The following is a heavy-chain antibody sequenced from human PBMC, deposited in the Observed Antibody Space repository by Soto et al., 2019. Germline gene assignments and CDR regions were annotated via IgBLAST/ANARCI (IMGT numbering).Heavy chain of an antibody. D-gene: IGHD3-16*02. CDR3: ARGKNDYVWGSYRSYYYGMDV. V-gene: IGHV4-34*01. CDR1: GGSFSGYY. J-gene: IGHJ6*02. Sequence: TLSLTCAVYGGSFSGYYWSWIRQPPGKGLEWIGEINHSGSTNYNPSLKSRVTISVDTSKNQFSLKLSSVTAADTAVYYCARGKNDYVWGSYRSYYYGMDVWGQGTTVTVSS. CDR2: INHSGST.